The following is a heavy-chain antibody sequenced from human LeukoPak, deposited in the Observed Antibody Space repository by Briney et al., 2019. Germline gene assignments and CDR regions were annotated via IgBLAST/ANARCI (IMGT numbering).Heavy chain of an antibody. D-gene: IGHD4-23*01. J-gene: IGHJ4*02. CDR2: ISHSGSDI. Sequence: PAGSLRLSCAASGFTFSDHYMGWIRQAPGKGLEWLSYISHSGSDINYADSVKGRFTIPRDNARISLYLQMNTLRVEDTAVYYCAIGPQTREPDYWGQGTLVTVSS. CDR1: GFTFSDHY. V-gene: IGHV3-11*04. CDR3: AIGPQTREPDY.